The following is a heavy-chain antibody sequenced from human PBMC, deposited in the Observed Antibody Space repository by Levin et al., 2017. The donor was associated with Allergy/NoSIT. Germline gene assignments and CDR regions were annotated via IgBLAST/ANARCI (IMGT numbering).Heavy chain of an antibody. CDR3: ATGGDITMVRADWFDP. CDR2: FDPEDGET. Sequence: ASVKVSCKVSGYTLTELSMHWVRQAPGKGLESMGGFDPEDGETIYAQKFQGRVTMTEDTSTDTAYMELSSLRSEDTAVYYCATGGDITMVRADWFDPWGQGTLVTVSS. D-gene: IGHD3-10*01. CDR1: GYTLTELS. J-gene: IGHJ5*02. V-gene: IGHV1-24*01.